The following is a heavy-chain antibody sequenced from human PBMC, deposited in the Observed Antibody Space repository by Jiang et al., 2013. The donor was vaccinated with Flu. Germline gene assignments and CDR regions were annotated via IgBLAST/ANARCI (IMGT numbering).Heavy chain of an antibody. CDR2: IDPSDSYT. CDR3: ASSYSSGWFNDYYYGMDV. Sequence: GAEVKKPGESLKISCKGSGYSFTSYWISWVRQMPGKGLEWMGRIDPSDSYTNYSPSFQGHVTISADKSISTAYLQWSSLKASDTAMYYCASSYSSGWFNDYYYGMDVWGQGTTVTVSS. D-gene: IGHD6-19*01. J-gene: IGHJ6*02. CDR1: GYSFTSYW. V-gene: IGHV5-10-1*01.